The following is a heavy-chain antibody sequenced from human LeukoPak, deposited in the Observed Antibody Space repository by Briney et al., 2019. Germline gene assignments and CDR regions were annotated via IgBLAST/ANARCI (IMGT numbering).Heavy chain of an antibody. CDR1: GFNVSGNY. CDR2: IYSGVSS. Sequence: GESLRLSCAASGFNVSGNYMSWVRQAPGKGLEWVSVIYSGVSSYYADPVKGRFTISRDNSKNTLYLQMNTLRAEDTAVYYCARHYYDILTGYGHWGQGTLVTVSS. J-gene: IGHJ4*02. D-gene: IGHD3-9*01. V-gene: IGHV3-66*04. CDR3: ARHYYDILTGYGH.